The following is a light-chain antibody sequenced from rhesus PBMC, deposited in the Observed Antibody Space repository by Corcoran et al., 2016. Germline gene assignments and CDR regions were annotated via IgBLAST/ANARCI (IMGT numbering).Light chain of an antibody. CDR3: QHGYGNPYS. CDR2: GAT. Sequence: EIVMTQSPPTLSLSPGERATLSCRASQSVSSILTWYQQKPGQAPRLLIYGATSRATGIPDRFSGSGSETEFTLTFSSLEPEDFAVYYCQHGYGNPYSFGQGTKVEIK. V-gene: IGKV3-42*03. J-gene: IGKJ2*01. CDR1: QSVSSI.